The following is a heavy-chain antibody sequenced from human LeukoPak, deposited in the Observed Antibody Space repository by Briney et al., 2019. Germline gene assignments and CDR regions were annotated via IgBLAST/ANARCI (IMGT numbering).Heavy chain of an antibody. V-gene: IGHV3-74*01. Sequence: GGSLRLSCAASGFTFSSYWMHWVRQAPGKGLVWVSRIKSDGSSTSYADSVKGRFTISRDNAKNTLYLQMNSLRAEDTAVYYCARRSAAKDAFDIWGQGTMVTVSS. CDR2: IKSDGSST. CDR3: ARRSAAKDAFDI. J-gene: IGHJ3*02. D-gene: IGHD6-25*01. CDR1: GFTFSSYW.